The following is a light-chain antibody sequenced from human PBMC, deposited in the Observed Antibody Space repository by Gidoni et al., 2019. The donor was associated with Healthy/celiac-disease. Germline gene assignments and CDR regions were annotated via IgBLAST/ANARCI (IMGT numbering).Light chain of an antibody. CDR1: QSVLYSSNNKNY. CDR2: WAS. CDR3: QQYYSTPQT. V-gene: IGKV4-1*01. Sequence: DIVMTPSPASPSVSLGERATINCKSSQSVLYSSNNKNYLAWYQQKPGQPPKLLIYWASTRESGVPDRFSGSGSGTDFTLTISSLQAEDVAVYYCQQYYSTPQTFGQGTKVEIK. J-gene: IGKJ1*01.